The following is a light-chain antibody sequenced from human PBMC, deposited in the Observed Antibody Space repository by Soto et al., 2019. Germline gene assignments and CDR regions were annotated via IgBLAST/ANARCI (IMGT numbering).Light chain of an antibody. CDR2: RVA. CDR3: QQYGSSPGT. V-gene: IGKV3-20*01. CDR1: QNVNNNY. Sequence: EVVLTQSPGTLSLSPGERATLSCRASQNVNNNYLAWYQQKPGQAPRLLIHRVAIRATGIPDRFSGSGSGADFILTISRVEPYDFAVYYCQQYGSSPGTFGQGTRLEIK. J-gene: IGKJ5*01.